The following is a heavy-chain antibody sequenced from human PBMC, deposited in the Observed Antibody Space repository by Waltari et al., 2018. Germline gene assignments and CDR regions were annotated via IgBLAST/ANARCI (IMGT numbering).Heavy chain of an antibody. CDR3: ARGDDILTGYYKGLDY. Sequence: QVQLVQSGAEVKKPGASVKVSCKASGSTFPSYGISWVRQAPGQGLEWMGWIIAYNGDTKDTQKLQGRVTMSTDTSTTTAYMELRSLRSDDTAVYYCARGDDILTGYYKGLDYWGQGTLVAVSS. CDR1: GSTFPSYG. J-gene: IGHJ4*02. D-gene: IGHD3-9*01. CDR2: IIAYNGDT. V-gene: IGHV1-18*01.